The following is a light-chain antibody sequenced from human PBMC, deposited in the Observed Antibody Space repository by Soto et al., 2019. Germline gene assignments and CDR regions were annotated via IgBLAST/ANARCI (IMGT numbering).Light chain of an antibody. Sequence: AIRMTQSPSSLSASTGDRVTITCRASQGISSYLAWYQQKPGKAPKLLINAASTLRSGVPSRFRGSGSGTDFTLTISCLQSEDCATYYCQQYYSYPVPFGPGTKVEIK. CDR3: QQYYSYPVP. CDR1: QGISSY. J-gene: IGKJ1*01. CDR2: AAS. V-gene: IGKV1-8*01.